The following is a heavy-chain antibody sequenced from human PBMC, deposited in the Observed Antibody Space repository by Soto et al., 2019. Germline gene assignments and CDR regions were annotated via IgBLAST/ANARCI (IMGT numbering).Heavy chain of an antibody. CDR1: GFTVSSYS. Sequence: GGSLRLSCAASGFTVSSYSMNWVRQAPGKGLEWVSSISSSSSYIYYADSVKGRCTISRDNAKNSLYLQMNSLRAEDTAVYYCSREMIRCSGGSCYQPTRARHFDYWGQGTLVTVSS. V-gene: IGHV3-21*01. J-gene: IGHJ4*02. CDR2: ISSSSSYI. D-gene: IGHD2-15*01. CDR3: SREMIRCSGGSCYQPTRARHFDY.